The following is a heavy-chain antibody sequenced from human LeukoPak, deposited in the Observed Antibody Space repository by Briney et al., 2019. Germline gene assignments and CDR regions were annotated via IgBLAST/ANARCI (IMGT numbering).Heavy chain of an antibody. CDR1: GGSITSGVYY. J-gene: IGHJ4*02. V-gene: IGHV4-39*07. CDR2: MYYSGGT. Sequence: SETLSLTCTVSGGSITSGVYYWGWIRQPPGKGLEWIGTMYYSGGTYYNASLKSRVTISLDKSKNQFSLKLTSVTAADTAVYYCARDIGSCWYGTAAFDYWGQGTLVTVSS. D-gene: IGHD6-19*01. CDR3: ARDIGSCWYGTAAFDY.